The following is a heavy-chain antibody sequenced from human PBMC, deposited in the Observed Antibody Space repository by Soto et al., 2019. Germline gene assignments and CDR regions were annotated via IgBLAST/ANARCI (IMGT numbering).Heavy chain of an antibody. CDR3: ARGPDLGYCGGGSCYSHYYYGMDV. J-gene: IGHJ6*02. D-gene: IGHD2-15*01. Sequence: GASVKVSCKASGYTFTSYAMHWVRQAPGQRLEWMGWINAGNGNTKYSQKFQGRVTITRDTSASTAYMELSSLRSEDTAVYYCARGPDLGYCGGGSCYSHYYYGMDVWGQGTTVTVSS. CDR2: INAGNGNT. CDR1: GYTFTSYA. V-gene: IGHV1-3*01.